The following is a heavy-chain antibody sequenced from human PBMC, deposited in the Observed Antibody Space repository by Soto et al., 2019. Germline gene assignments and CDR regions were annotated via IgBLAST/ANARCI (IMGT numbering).Heavy chain of an antibody. V-gene: IGHV1-24*01. CDR2: FDPEDGET. Sequence: ASVKVSCKVSGYTLTELSMHWVRQAPGKGLEWMGGFDPEDGETIYAQKFQGRVTMTEDTSTDTAYMELSSLRSEDTAMYYCARQEYCSSTSCYKVDSWGQGTLVTVSS. D-gene: IGHD2-2*02. CDR1: GYTLTELS. J-gene: IGHJ4*02. CDR3: ARQEYCSSTSCYKVDS.